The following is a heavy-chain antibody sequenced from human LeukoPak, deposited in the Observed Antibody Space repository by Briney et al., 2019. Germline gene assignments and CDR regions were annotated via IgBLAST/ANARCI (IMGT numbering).Heavy chain of an antibody. CDR3: ARIMGGYYGSGSYYPPPFFDY. J-gene: IGHJ4*02. D-gene: IGHD3-10*01. Sequence: GGSLRLSCAASGFAFSSYSMIRVRQAPGKGLEWVSSISSTSSYIYYADSVKGRFTISRDNAKNSLYLQMNSLRAEDTAVYYCARIMGGYYGSGSYYPPPFFDYWGQGTLVTVS. CDR2: ISSTSSYI. V-gene: IGHV3-21*01. CDR1: GFAFSSYS.